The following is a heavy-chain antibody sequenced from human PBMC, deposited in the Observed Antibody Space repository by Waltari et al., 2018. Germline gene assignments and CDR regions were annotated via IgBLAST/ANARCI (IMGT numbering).Heavy chain of an antibody. CDR2: IFTSEST. V-gene: IGHV4-4*07. CDR1: GGSISSYY. Sequence: QMQLQESGPGLVKPSETLYLTCTVSGGSISSYYWSWVRQPAGKGLEWIGRIFTSESTNFNPALKSRGTMSVDTSTNQFSLKLSSVTAADTAVYYCATSSPTIYFQHWGQGTLVTVSS. J-gene: IGHJ1*01. CDR3: ATSSPTIYFQH.